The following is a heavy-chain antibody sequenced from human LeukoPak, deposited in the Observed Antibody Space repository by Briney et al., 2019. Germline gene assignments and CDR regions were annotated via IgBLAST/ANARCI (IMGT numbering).Heavy chain of an antibody. CDR1: GYSFTGYY. CDR2: TNPNSGGT. V-gene: IGHV1-2*06. J-gene: IGHJ3*01. CDR3: ASGGGSFGDV. D-gene: IGHD2-15*01. Sequence: ASVKVSCKASGYSFTGYYMHWVRQAPGQGLEWMGRTNPNSGGTNYAQKFQGRVTMTRDTSISTDYMELSSLRSDDTAVYYCASGGGSFGDVWGQGTMVTVSS.